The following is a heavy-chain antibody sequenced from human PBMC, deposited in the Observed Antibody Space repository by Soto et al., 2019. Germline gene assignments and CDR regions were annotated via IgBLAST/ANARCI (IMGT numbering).Heavy chain of an antibody. D-gene: IGHD5-12*01. CDR1: GASISSSS. CDR3: ARGGNRYSNVASGVGGFGF. V-gene: IGHV4-59*01. J-gene: IGHJ4*02. Sequence: PPETLSLTCTVSGASISSSSWSWIRQSPKSGLEWIAYVYHTGATNYNPSLKSRVTISLDTSKGQFSLNLTSLTTADTAVYFCARGGNRYSNVASGVGGFGFWGQGSLVTVSS. CDR2: VYHTGAT.